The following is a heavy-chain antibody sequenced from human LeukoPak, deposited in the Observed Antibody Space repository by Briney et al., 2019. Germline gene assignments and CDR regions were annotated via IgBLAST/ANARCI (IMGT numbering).Heavy chain of an antibody. CDR2: VDPADGET. CDR3: ATPRRDGYLDY. J-gene: IGHJ4*02. D-gene: IGHD5-24*01. Sequence: ASVKVSYKASGYTFTDYYLHWVQQAPGKGLEWMGRVDPADGETIYAKKFQGRVTITADTSTDTAFMELSSLRSEDTAVYYCATPRRDGYLDYWGQGTLVTVSS. V-gene: IGHV1-69-2*01. CDR1: GYTFTDYY.